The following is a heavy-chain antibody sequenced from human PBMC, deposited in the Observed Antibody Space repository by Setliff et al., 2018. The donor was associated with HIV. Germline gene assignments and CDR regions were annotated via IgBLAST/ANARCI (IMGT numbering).Heavy chain of an antibody. D-gene: IGHD5-18*01. CDR3: ARQPRGFSYSYFDY. J-gene: IGHJ4*02. CDR2: ISHSGNT. CDR1: GASISRRGYY. Sequence: PSETLSLTCTVPGASISRRGYYWSWLRQHPGEGLEWIGYISHSGNTHYSPSLTSRISMSLDTSENQFSLTLNFVTAADTALYYCARQPRGFSYSYFDYWGQGALVTVSS. V-gene: IGHV4-31*03.